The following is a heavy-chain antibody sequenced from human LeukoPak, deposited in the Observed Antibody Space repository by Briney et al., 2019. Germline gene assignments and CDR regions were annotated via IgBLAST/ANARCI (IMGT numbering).Heavy chain of an antibody. CDR2: INSDGSST. D-gene: IGHD2-2*01. CDR1: GFTFSSYW. J-gene: IGHJ4*02. CDR3: ARAGYCSSTSCYVVRDLDY. Sequence: GGSLRLSCAASGFTFSSYWMHWVRQAPGKGLVWVSRINSDGSSTSYADSVKGRFTISRDNAKNTLYLQMNSLRAEDTAVYYCARAGYCSSTSCYVVRDLDYWGQGTLVTVSS. V-gene: IGHV3-74*01.